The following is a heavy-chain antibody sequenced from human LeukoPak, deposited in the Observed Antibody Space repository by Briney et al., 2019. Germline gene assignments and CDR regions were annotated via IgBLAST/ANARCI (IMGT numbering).Heavy chain of an antibody. D-gene: IGHD6-6*01. CDR1: GGSISSYY. Sequence: PSETLSLTCTVSGGSISSYYWSWIRQPPGKGLEWIGYIYYSGSTNYNPSLKSRVTISVDTSKNQFSLKLSSVTAADTAVYYCARDKSIAARRNAFDIWGQGTMVTVSS. CDR3: ARDKSIAARRNAFDI. V-gene: IGHV4-59*01. J-gene: IGHJ3*02. CDR2: IYYSGST.